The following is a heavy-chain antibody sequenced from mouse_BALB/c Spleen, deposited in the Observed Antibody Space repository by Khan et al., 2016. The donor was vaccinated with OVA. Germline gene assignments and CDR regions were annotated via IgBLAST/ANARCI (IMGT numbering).Heavy chain of an antibody. CDR3: ARGFYGGPFTY. D-gene: IGHD1-1*02. Sequence: EVELVESGGGLVKPGGSLKLSCAASGFTFSDYYMYWIRQTPEKRLEWVATISDGGSYSYYPDSVKGRFTISRYYVKSNLYLQMSSLKSEDTAMYYCARGFYGGPFTYWGQGTLVTVSA. CDR1: GFTFSDYY. J-gene: IGHJ3*01. CDR2: ISDGGSYS. V-gene: IGHV5-4*02.